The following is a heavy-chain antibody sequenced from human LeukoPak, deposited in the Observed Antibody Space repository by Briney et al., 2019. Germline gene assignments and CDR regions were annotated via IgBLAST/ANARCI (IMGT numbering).Heavy chain of an antibody. J-gene: IGHJ4*02. Sequence: TGGSLRLSCAASGFTFSTYAMSWVRQAPGKGLEWVSAISISGDLTYYADSVKGRFTISRDNSKNTLYLQMNSLRAEDPAIYYCAKALLPGTGRYYFDYWGQGALVTVSS. CDR3: AKALLPGTGRYYFDY. V-gene: IGHV3-23*01. CDR2: ISISGDLT. D-gene: IGHD1-7*01. CDR1: GFTFSTYA.